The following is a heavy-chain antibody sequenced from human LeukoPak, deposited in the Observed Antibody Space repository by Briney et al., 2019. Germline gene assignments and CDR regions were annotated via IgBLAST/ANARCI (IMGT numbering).Heavy chain of an antibody. J-gene: IGHJ4*02. CDR2: IKQDGSER. CDR3: VRDTGGSGSYPDY. CDR1: GFTFSNYW. D-gene: IGHD1-26*01. V-gene: IGHV3-7*01. Sequence: PGASLRLSCAASGFTFSNYWMTWVRQAPGKGLEWVANIKQDGSERYYRHPVRGRFTIYRDNAKNSVYLQVNSLRVEDTAMYYCVRDTGGSGSYPDYWGQGVLVTVSS.